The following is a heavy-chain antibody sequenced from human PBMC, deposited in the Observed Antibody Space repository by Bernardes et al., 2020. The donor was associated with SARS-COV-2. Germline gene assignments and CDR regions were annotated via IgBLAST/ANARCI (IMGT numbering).Heavy chain of an antibody. CDR3: ARAGGYDLNYYYYYGMDV. V-gene: IGHV4-59*01. Sequence: SSTLSLTCTVSGGSIRSSYWSWIRQPPGPGLAWIGYIYYSGRTHYNPSLKSRVTISVDTSKNQFSLKLSSVTAADTAVYYCARAGGYDLNYYYYYGMDVWGQGTTVTGSS. J-gene: IGHJ6*02. CDR1: GGSIRSSY. CDR2: IYYSGRT. D-gene: IGHD5-12*01.